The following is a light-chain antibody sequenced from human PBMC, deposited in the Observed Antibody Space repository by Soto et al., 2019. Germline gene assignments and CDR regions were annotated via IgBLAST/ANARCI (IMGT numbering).Light chain of an antibody. J-gene: IGKJ1*01. CDR3: QQHGNSPWT. CDR1: QTVSSNY. CDR2: GAS. Sequence: IVFTHYSNTLSLSPWERATLSCPSSQTVSSNYLAWYQQKPGQAPRLLIYGASSRATGIPDRFSGSGSGTDFTLTISRLEPEDFAVYYCQQHGNSPWTFGQGTKVDI. V-gene: IGKV3-20*01.